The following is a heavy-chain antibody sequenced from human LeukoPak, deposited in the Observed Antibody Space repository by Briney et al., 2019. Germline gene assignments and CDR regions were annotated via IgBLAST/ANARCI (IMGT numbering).Heavy chain of an antibody. Sequence: PGGSLRLSCAASGFTFSGSAMHWVRQASGKGLEWVGRIRSKANSYATAYAASVKGKFTSSRDDSKNTAYLQMNSLKTEDTAVYYCTRRAPSGIAVAGTSVDYWGQGTLVTVSS. CDR3: TRRAPSGIAVAGTSVDY. CDR2: IRSKANSYAT. V-gene: IGHV3-73*01. J-gene: IGHJ4*02. D-gene: IGHD6-19*01. CDR1: GFTFSGSA.